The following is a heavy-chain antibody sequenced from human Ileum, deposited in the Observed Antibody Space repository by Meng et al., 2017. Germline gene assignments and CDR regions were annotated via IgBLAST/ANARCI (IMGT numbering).Heavy chain of an antibody. Sequence: GGSLRLSCAVSGLTFTNYAMHWVRQAPGKGLGWVSGIAGSDGRTFYGDSVKGRFTISRDNSKNTLYLQMNSLRAEDTAVYYCAKKFRDFGLITSFDHWGQGTLVTVSS. CDR1: GLTFTNYA. D-gene: IGHD3/OR15-3a*01. CDR2: IAGSDGRT. V-gene: IGHV3-23*01. J-gene: IGHJ4*02. CDR3: AKKFRDFGLITSFDH.